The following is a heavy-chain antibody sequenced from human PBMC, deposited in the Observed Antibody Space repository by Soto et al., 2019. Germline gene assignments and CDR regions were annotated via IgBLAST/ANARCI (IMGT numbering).Heavy chain of an antibody. CDR1: GGSISGHY. Sequence: QVQLQESGPGLVKPSGTLSLTCTVSGGSISGHYWIWIRQSPGKRLEWIGYIFYSGSTNYNPSLKIRVTLSVDTSKNQFALRLSSETAADTAVYYCARVGSSGWSPDYWGQGTLVTVSS. D-gene: IGHD6-19*01. CDR2: IFYSGST. V-gene: IGHV4-59*11. CDR3: ARVGSSGWSPDY. J-gene: IGHJ4*02.